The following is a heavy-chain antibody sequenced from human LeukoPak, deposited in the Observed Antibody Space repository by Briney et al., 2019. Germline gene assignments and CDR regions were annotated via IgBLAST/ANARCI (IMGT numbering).Heavy chain of an antibody. CDR3: ARERWLQL. Sequence: GEALRLSCAASGFTFSSYSMNWVRQAPGKGLEWVSSISSSSSYICYADSVKGRFTISRDNAKNSLYLQMNSLRAEDTAVYYCARERWLQLWGQGTLVTVSS. D-gene: IGHD5-24*01. CDR1: GFTFSSYS. CDR2: ISSSSSYI. V-gene: IGHV3-21*01. J-gene: IGHJ4*02.